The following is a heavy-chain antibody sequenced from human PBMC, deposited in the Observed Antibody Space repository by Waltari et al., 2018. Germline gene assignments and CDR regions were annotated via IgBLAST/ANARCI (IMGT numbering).Heavy chain of an antibody. V-gene: IGHV4-34*01. CDR3: ARFSAMVPAY. J-gene: IGHJ4*02. CDR1: GGSFSGYY. Sequence: QVQLQQWGAGLLKPSETLSLTCAVYGGSFSGYYWSWIRQPPGKGLEWIGEINHSGSTYYNPALRSLFTISVDTSKNQFSLKLGSVTAADTAVYYCARFSAMVPAYWGQGTLVTVSS. D-gene: IGHD2-2*01. CDR2: INHSGST.